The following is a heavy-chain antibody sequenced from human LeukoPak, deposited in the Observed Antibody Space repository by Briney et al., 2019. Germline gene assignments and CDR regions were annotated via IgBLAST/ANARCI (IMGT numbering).Heavy chain of an antibody. J-gene: IGHJ4*02. CDR3: TWMATIFTVDY. CDR2: IRNDRIT. V-gene: IGHV3-15*01. CDR1: GLTFSDAW. D-gene: IGHD5-12*01. Sequence: GESLRLSCVLSGLTFSDAWMSWVRQAPGKGLEWVGRIRNDRITDYAAPVQGRFSISRDNSKNTFYLQMDSLRTEDTGMYFCTWMATIFTVDYWGQGTLVTVSS.